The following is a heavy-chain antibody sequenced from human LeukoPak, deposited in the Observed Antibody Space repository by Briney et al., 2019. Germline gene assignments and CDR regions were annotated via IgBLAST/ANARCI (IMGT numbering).Heavy chain of an antibody. J-gene: IGHJ6*03. V-gene: IGHV4-34*01. CDR3: ARGRQEISMILVVMTGVSYYLDV. CDR1: GGSFSGYY. CDR2: INHSGSA. D-gene: IGHD3-22*01. Sequence: SETLSLTCAVYGGSFSGYYWSWIRQSPGKGLEWIADINHSGSAHYNPSLKSRVTISVDTSKNQFSLRLTSVTAADTAVYYCARGRQEISMILVVMTGVSYYLDVWGKGTTVTVS.